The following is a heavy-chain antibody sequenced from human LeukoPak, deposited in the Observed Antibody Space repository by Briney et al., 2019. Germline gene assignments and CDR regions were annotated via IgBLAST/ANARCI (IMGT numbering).Heavy chain of an antibody. CDR1: GFPFSSYA. Sequence: PGGSLRLSCAASGFPFSSYAMSWVRQAPGKGLEWVSAISGSGGSTYYADSVKGRFTISRDNSKDTLYLQMNSLRAEDTAVYYCAKAATPRQQPLDYWGQGTLVTVSS. J-gene: IGHJ4*02. D-gene: IGHD6-13*01. CDR3: AKAATPRQQPLDY. V-gene: IGHV3-23*01. CDR2: ISGSGGST.